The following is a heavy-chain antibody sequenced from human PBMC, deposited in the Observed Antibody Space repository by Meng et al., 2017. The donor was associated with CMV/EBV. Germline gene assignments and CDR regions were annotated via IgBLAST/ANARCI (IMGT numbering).Heavy chain of an antibody. D-gene: IGHD6-13*01. V-gene: IGHV5-51*01. CDR1: GYSFTSYW. Sequence: GESLKISCKGSGYSFTSYWIGWVRQMPGKGLEWMGIIYPGDPDTRYSPSFQGQVTISADKSISTAYLQWSSLKASDTAMYYCARTNTPQYSSSWYRYYYYGMDVWGQGTTVTVSS. CDR2: IYPGDPDT. CDR3: ARTNTPQYSSSWYRYYYYGMDV. J-gene: IGHJ6*02.